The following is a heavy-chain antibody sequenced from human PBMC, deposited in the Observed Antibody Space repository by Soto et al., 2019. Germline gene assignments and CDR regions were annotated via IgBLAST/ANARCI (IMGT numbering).Heavy chain of an antibody. V-gene: IGHV3-30*18. J-gene: IGHJ3*02. D-gene: IGHD3-22*01. CDR1: GFTFSSYG. Sequence: PGGSLRLSCAASGFTFSSYGMHWVRQAPGKGLEWVAVISYDGSNKYYADSVKGRFTISRDNSKNTLYLQMNSLRAEDTAVYYCAKDKGLRNYYDSSGYYFDAFDIWGQGTMVTVSS. CDR2: ISYDGSNK. CDR3: AKDKGLRNYYDSSGYYFDAFDI.